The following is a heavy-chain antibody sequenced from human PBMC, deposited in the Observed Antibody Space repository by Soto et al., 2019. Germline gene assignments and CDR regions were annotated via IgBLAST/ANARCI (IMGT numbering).Heavy chain of an antibody. D-gene: IGHD1-26*01. J-gene: IGHJ4*02. CDR2: IYYSGTT. CDR3: ARREVQGPIDS. V-gene: IGHV4-28*01. CDR1: GYCIGSSNW. Sequence: QVQLQESGPGLVKPSDTQSLTCAVSGYCIGSSNWWGWIRQPPGKGLEWIGYIYYSGTTYYNPSLKSRVTMSVDTSKNQFSLKLTSVTAVDTAVYYCARREVQGPIDSWGQGTLVTVSS.